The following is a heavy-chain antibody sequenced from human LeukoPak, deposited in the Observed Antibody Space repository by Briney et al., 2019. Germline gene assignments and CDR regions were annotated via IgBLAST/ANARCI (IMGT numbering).Heavy chain of an antibody. CDR3: ARAQKYSSGWYRGRQYYFDY. V-gene: IGHV1-69*13. CDR2: IIPIFGTA. CDR1: GYTFTGYY. Sequence: SVKVSCKASGYTFTGYYIHWVRQAPGQGLEWMGGIIPIFGTANYAQKFQGRVTITADESTSTAYMELSSLRSEDTAVYYCARAQKYSSGWYRGRQYYFDYWGQGTLVTVSS. J-gene: IGHJ4*02. D-gene: IGHD6-19*01.